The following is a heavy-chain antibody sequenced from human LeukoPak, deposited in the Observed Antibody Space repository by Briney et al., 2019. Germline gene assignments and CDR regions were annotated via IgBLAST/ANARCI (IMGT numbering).Heavy chain of an antibody. J-gene: IGHJ5*02. D-gene: IGHD4-23*01. CDR1: GFTFKTYA. CDR3: APYGANRLDP. Sequence: PGGSLRLSWAASGFTFKTYAMSWVRQAPGKGLEWVSVISASGGTTYYADSVKGRFTISRDNSKNTPYLQTISLRGEDTAVYYCAPYGANRLDPWGQGTLVTVSS. V-gene: IGHV3-23*01. CDR2: ISASGGTT.